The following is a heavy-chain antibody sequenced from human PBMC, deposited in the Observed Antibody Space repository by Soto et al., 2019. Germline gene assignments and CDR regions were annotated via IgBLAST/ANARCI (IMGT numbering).Heavy chain of an antibody. Sequence: QVQLQESGPGLVKPSQTLSLTCTVSGGSISSGDYYWSWIRQPPGKGLEWIGYIYYSGSTYYNPSHKSRVTISVDTSKNPFSLKLSSVTAADTAVYYCARAPRGVVVPAAMLSWFDPWGQGTLVTVSS. V-gene: IGHV4-30-4*01. J-gene: IGHJ5*02. D-gene: IGHD2-2*01. CDR3: ARAPRGVVVPAAMLSWFDP. CDR1: GGSISSGDYY. CDR2: IYYSGST.